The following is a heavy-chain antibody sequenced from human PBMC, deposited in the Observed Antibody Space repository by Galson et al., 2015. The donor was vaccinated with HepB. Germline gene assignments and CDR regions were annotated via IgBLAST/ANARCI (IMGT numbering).Heavy chain of an antibody. CDR3: ARDRAAAGEYWFDP. CDR1: GFTFDDYG. CDR2: INWNGGST. D-gene: IGHD6-13*01. J-gene: IGHJ5*02. Sequence: SLRLSCAASGFTFDDYGMSWVRQAPGKGLEWVSGINWNGGSTGYADSVKGRFTISRDNAKNSLYLQMNSLRAEDTALYYCARDRAAAGEYWFDPWGQGTLVTVSS. V-gene: IGHV3-20*04.